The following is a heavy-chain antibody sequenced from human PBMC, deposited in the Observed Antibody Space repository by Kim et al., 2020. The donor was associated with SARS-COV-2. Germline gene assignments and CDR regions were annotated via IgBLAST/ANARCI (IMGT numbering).Heavy chain of an antibody. J-gene: IGHJ6*03. D-gene: IGHD2-2*01. V-gene: IGHV3-9*01. Sequence: VKGRFTISRDNAKNSLYLQMNSLRAEDTALYYCAKEAVPAATYYYYYMDVWGKGTTVTVSS. CDR3: AKEAVPAATYYYYYMDV.